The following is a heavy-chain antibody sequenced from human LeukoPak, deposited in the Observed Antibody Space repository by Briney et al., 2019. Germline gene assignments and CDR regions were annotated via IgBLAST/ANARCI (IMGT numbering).Heavy chain of an antibody. V-gene: IGHV5-51*01. CDR2: IYPGDSDT. D-gene: IGHD3-22*01. J-gene: IGHJ6*02. CDR1: GYSFTSYW. CDR3: ARNKPYYYDSNGLCMDV. Sequence: GESLQISCKGSGYSFTSYWIGWVRQMPGKGLEWMGIIYPGDSDTRYSPSFQGQVTISADKSISTAYLQWSGLKASDTAMYYCARNKPYYYDSNGLCMDVWGQGTTVTVSS.